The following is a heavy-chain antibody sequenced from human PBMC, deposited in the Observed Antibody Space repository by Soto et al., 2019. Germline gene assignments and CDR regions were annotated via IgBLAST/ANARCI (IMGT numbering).Heavy chain of an antibody. Sequence: SLRLSCAASGFTFEDYAMHWVRQAPGKGLEWVSGISWNSGSMGYAGSVRGRFTISRDNAKNSLYLQMNSLRLEDTAMYYCVQGSEAPDYGDYAFGYWGQGTLVTVSS. D-gene: IGHD4-17*01. J-gene: IGHJ4*02. CDR3: VQGSEAPDYGDYAFGY. V-gene: IGHV3-9*01. CDR1: GFTFEDYA. CDR2: ISWNSGSM.